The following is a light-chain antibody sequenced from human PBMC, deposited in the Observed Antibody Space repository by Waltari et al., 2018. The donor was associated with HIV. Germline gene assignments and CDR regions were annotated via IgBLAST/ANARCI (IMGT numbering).Light chain of an antibody. CDR3: CSRSSDGSYV. Sequence: QSALTQPASLSESPGQSITISCVGSAKDIGFTGRVSWYQHYPGKAPKLMIYDVTERAPGFSSRFSASKSGNTASLTISDLRSVDEADYYCCSRSSDGSYVFGSGTKVTVL. CDR2: DVT. J-gene: IGLJ1*01. CDR1: AKDIGFTGR. V-gene: IGLV2-23*02.